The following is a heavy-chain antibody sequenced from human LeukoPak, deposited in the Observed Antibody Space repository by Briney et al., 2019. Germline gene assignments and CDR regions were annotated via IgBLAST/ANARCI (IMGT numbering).Heavy chain of an antibody. Sequence: PSETLSLTCGVSGGSITSTNWWSWVRQPPGQGLEWIGEVSLSGLTNYNPSLSSRVIMALDTSKNHLSLHLTSVTAADTAVYYCSRENGAFSPFGYWGQGYLVAVLS. V-gene: IGHV4-4*02. CDR2: VSLSGLT. D-gene: IGHD2-8*01. J-gene: IGHJ4*02. CDR1: GGSITSTNW. CDR3: SRENGAFSPFGY.